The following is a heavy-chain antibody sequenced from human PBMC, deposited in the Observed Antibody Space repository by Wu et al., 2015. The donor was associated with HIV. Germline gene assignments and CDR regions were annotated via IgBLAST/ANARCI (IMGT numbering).Heavy chain of an antibody. D-gene: IGHD6-13*01. CDR1: GGTFSTYG. CDR3: TREGSSTWYPQDEFFQH. Sequence: VHLVQSGAELKKPGSSVKVSCKASGGTFSTYGFNWVRQAPGQGLEWVGAFIPLFETATYAQKFQGRVTITSDESTSTAYMELTSLTSEDTAVYYCTREGSSTWYPQDEFFQHWGQGTLVIVSS. V-gene: IGHV1-69*05. CDR2: FIPLFETA. J-gene: IGHJ1*01.